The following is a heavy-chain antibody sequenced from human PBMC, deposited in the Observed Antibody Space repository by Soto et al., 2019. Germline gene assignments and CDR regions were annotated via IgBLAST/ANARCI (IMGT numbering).Heavy chain of an antibody. Sequence: EVQLVESGGGLVQPGGSLRLSCAASGFTFSSYWMSWVRQAPGKGLEWVANIRQDGSDKYYVDSVKGRFTISRDNSKNSLYPQMNRLRAAGTAIYYCASPQQWLGQRGDFDYWGQGTLVTVSS. J-gene: IGHJ4*02. CDR2: IRQDGSDK. CDR3: ASPQQWLGQRGDFDY. CDR1: GFTFSSYW. D-gene: IGHD6-19*01. V-gene: IGHV3-7*05.